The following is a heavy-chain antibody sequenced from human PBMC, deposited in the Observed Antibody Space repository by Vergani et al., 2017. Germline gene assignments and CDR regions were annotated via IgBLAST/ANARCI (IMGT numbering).Heavy chain of an antibody. J-gene: IGHJ2*01. CDR2: IYYSGST. D-gene: IGHD4-17*01. V-gene: IGHV4-39*01. CDR3: ARRQTVTLGYFDL. CDR1: GGSISSSSYY. Sequence: QLQLQESGPGLVKPSETLSLTCTVSGGSISSSSYYWGWIRQPPGKGLEWIGSIYYSGSTYYNPSFKSRVTISVDTSKNQFSLKLSSATAADTAVYYCARRQTVTLGYFDLWGRGTLVTVSS.